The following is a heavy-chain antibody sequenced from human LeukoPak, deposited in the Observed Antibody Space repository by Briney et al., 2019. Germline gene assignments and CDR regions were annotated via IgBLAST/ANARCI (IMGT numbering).Heavy chain of an antibody. V-gene: IGHV5-51*01. CDR2: IYCGDSDT. CDR3: ARLAGRAEDGGDYYFYGMDV. Sequence: GESLKISCKGSGYTFTSYWIGWVRQMPGKGLEWMGIIYCGDSDTRYSPSFQGHVTISTDKSLSTSYLQWNSLKAADTAMYYCARLAGRAEDGGDYYFYGMDVWGQGTTVTVSS. CDR1: GYTFTSYW. J-gene: IGHJ6*02. D-gene: IGHD6-13*01.